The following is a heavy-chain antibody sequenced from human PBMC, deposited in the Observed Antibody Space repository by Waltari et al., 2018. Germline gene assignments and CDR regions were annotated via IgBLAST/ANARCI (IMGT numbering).Heavy chain of an antibody. CDR2: IYYSGRT. J-gene: IGHJ3*02. CDR3: ASFAHPKNYGSGSDTWYAFDI. D-gene: IGHD3-10*01. Sequence: QVQLQESGPGLVKPSETLSLTCTVSGCSISSHYWSWIRQPPGKGLEWIGYIYYSGRTNYNPSLKSRVTISVDTSKNQFSLKLSSVTAADTAVYYCASFAHPKNYGSGSDTWYAFDIWGQGTMVTVSS. CDR1: GCSISSHY. V-gene: IGHV4-59*11.